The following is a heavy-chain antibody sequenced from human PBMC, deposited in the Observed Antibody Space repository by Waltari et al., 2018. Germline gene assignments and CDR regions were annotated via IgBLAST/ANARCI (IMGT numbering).Heavy chain of an antibody. Sequence: QVQLQESGPGLVKPSETLSLTCAVSGYYISSGYYWGWIRQPPGKGLEWIGSIYHSGSTYYNPSLKSRVTISVDTSKNQFSLKLSSVTAADTAVYYCARRITGTTDWFDPWGQGTLVTVSS. D-gene: IGHD1-20*01. CDR1: GYYISSGYY. CDR3: ARRITGTTDWFDP. V-gene: IGHV4-38-2*01. CDR2: IYHSGST. J-gene: IGHJ5*02.